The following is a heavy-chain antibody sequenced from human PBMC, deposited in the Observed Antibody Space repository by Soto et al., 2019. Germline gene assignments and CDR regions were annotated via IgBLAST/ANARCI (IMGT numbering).Heavy chain of an antibody. CDR1: GGSISSGGYY. CDR2: IYYSGST. Sequence: TLSLTCTVSGGSISSGGYYWSWNRQHPGKGLEWIGYIYYSGSTYYNPSLKSRVTISVDTSKNQFSLKLSSVTAADTAVYYCARGSGSPHWFDPWGQGTLVTVS. J-gene: IGHJ5*02. CDR3: ARGSGSPHWFDP. V-gene: IGHV4-31*03. D-gene: IGHD3-10*01.